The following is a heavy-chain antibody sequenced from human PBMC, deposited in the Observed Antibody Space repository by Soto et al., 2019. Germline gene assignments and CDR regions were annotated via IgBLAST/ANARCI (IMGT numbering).Heavy chain of an antibody. V-gene: IGHV4-34*01. CDR3: ARVRKKRHFYNYGLDV. CDR2: IDHSGSP. Sequence: LSLTCAVYGGSFSAYYWSWIRQAPGKGLEFIGEIDHSGSPRYNPSLQSRVTVSVDTSKNQISLSLSSVTAADTAVYFCARVRKKRHFYNYGLDVWGHGTAVTVSS. CDR1: GGSFSAYY. J-gene: IGHJ6*02.